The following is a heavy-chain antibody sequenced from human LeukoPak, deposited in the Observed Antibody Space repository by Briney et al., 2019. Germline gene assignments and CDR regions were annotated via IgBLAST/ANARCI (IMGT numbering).Heavy chain of an antibody. CDR1: GGTFSSYA. CDR2: IIPILGIA. V-gene: IGHV1-69*04. J-gene: IGHJ4*02. D-gene: IGHD5-12*01. Sequence: SVKVSCEASGGTFSSYAISWVRQAPGQGLEWMGRIIPILGIANYAQKFQGRVTITADKSTSTAYMELSSLRSEDTAVYYCASVSGYSGYYFDYWGQGTLVTVSS. CDR3: ASVSGYSGYYFDY.